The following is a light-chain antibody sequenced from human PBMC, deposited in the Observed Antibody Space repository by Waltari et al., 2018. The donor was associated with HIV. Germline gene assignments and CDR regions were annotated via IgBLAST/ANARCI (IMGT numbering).Light chain of an antibody. CDR2: DAS. Sequence: DIQMTQSPSSLSAFVGDRVTITCQASQDITNFLNWYQQKPGEAPKLLIYDASNLKTGDPSRFRGGGFGTHFTFTITSLQPEDIGTYYCQQYDDVPVTFGQGTKLEI. V-gene: IGKV1-33*01. J-gene: IGKJ2*01. CDR1: QDITNF. CDR3: QQYDDVPVT.